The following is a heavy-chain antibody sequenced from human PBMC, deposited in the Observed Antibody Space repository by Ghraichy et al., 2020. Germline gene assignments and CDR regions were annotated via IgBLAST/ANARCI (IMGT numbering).Heavy chain of an antibody. CDR3: ARSPYSRSSRLGELSLGTWDY. D-gene: IGHD3-16*02. V-gene: IGHV4-59*08. Sequence: SQTLSLTCTVSGGSISSYYWSWIRQPPGKGLEWIGYIYYSGSTNYNPSLKSRVTISVDTSKNQFSLKLSSVTAADTAVYYCARSPYSRSSRLGELSLGTWDYWGQGTLVTVSS. J-gene: IGHJ4*02. CDR1: GGSISSYY. CDR2: IYYSGST.